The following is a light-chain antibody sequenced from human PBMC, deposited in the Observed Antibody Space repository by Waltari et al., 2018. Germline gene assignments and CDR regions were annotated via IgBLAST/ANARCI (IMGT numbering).Light chain of an antibody. CDR1: QGIIKY. V-gene: IGKV1-8*01. CDR2: AAS. Sequence: AIRITQSPSSLSASTGDRXXITCRARQGIIKYLAWFQQKPGKAPKLLIYAASTLQSGVPSRFSGSGSGTDFTLTINYLQSEDFATYYCQQYYSYPLTFGGGTKVEIK. J-gene: IGKJ4*01. CDR3: QQYYSYPLT.